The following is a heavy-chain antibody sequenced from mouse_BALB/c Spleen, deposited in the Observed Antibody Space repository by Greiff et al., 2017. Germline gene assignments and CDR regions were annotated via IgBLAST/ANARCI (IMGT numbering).Heavy chain of an antibody. V-gene: IGHV5-17*02. CDR2: ISSGSSTI. CDR3: ARTGGPYYYAMDY. CDR1: GFTFSSFG. D-gene: IGHD4-1*01. Sequence: EVKVVESGGGLVQPGGSRKLSCAASGFTFSSFGMHWVRQAPEKGLEWVAYISSGSSTIYYADTVKGRFTISRDNPKNTLFLQMTSLRSEDTAMYYCARTGGPYYYAMDYWGQGTSVTVSS. J-gene: IGHJ4*01.